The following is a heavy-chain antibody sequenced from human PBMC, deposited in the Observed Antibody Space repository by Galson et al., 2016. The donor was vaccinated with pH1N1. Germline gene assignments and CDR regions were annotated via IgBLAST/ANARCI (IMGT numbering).Heavy chain of an antibody. CDR2: ITGSGGGT. Sequence: SLRLSCAASGFTFSSYAMAWVRQAPGKGLECVTTITGSGGGTYYADSVKGRFTFSRDNSKNTPYLQMNSLRAEDTAVYYCAKAPTVTANGRTYFDYWGQGVRVIVSS. J-gene: IGHJ4*02. CDR1: GFTFSSYA. D-gene: IGHD4-11*01. V-gene: IGHV3-23*01. CDR3: AKAPTVTANGRTYFDY.